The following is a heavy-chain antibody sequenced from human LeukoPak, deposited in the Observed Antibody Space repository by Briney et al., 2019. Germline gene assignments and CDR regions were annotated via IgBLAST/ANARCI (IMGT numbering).Heavy chain of an antibody. V-gene: IGHV5-51*01. Sequence: GESLKISCKTSGYSFTTYWIGWVRQMPGTGLEWVGAIYPDDSDTRYSPSFQGQVVISADRSIRTAYLQWNALKTSDTAMYYCVRQRGASGTINHFDPWGQGTLVTVSS. CDR2: IYPDDSDT. CDR1: GYSFTTYW. CDR3: VRQRGASGTINHFDP. J-gene: IGHJ5*02. D-gene: IGHD3-10*01.